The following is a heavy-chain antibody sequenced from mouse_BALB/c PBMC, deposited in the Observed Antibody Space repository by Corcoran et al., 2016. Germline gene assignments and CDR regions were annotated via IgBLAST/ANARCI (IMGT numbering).Heavy chain of an antibody. J-gene: IGHJ4*01. Sequence: QVQLQQSGAELMKPGASVKIPCKTSGYTFNNYWIEWLKQGPGHGLEWIGEILPGTDINYSEKFKDKATITADASSNTAYMQLNSMTSEDSAVYYCARRGYYRYAHYYAMDYWGQGTSVTVSS. CDR2: ILPGTDI. D-gene: IGHD2-14*01. CDR3: ARRGYYRYAHYYAMDY. V-gene: IGHV1-9*01. CDR1: GYTFNNYW.